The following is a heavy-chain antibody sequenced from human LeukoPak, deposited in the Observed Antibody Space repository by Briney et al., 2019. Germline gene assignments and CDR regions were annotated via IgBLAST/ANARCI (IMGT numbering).Heavy chain of an antibody. D-gene: IGHD6-19*01. J-gene: IGHJ4*02. CDR3: ARVFISGWSIDY. Sequence: SETLSLTCTVSGYSISSGYYWGWIRQPPGKGLEWIGSIYHSGSSDYNPSLKSRVTISVDTSKNQFSLKLSSVTAADTAVFYCARVFISGWSIDYWGQGTLVTVSS. V-gene: IGHV4-38-2*02. CDR1: GYSISSGYY. CDR2: IYHSGSS.